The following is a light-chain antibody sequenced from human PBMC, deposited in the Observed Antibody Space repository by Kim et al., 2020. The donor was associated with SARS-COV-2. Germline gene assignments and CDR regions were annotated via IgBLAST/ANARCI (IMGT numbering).Light chain of an antibody. CDR2: KAS. Sequence: DIQMTQSLSTLSASVGDRVTITCRASQSVSSWLAWYQQKPGKAPKLLIYKASTLEGGVPSRFSVRGPGTEFTLTINSLQPDDFATYACQQYDSHPYTLGQGTKLEI. CDR1: QSVSSW. CDR3: QQYDSHPYT. V-gene: IGKV1-5*03. J-gene: IGKJ2*01.